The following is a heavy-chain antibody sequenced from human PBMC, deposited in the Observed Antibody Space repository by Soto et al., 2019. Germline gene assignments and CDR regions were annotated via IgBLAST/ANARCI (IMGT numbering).Heavy chain of an antibody. J-gene: IGHJ4*02. Sequence: WETLSLTCTVTGDSISSRSYYWGWIRQPPGKGLEWIGSIYYSGNTYYNPSLRSRVAMGLDTSKDQFSLSLSSVTAADTAVYFCARYRFSGNRWSKFDYWGQGTLVTVSS. CDR3: ARYRFSGNRWSKFDY. CDR2: IYYSGNT. V-gene: IGHV4-39*07. CDR1: GDSISSRSYY. D-gene: IGHD3-16*02.